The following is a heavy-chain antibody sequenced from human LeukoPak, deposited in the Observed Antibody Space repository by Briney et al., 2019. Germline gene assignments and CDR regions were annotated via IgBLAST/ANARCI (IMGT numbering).Heavy chain of an antibody. CDR2: IRYDGSNK. J-gene: IGHJ4*01. V-gene: IGHV3-30*02. CDR1: GFTFSSYG. D-gene: IGHD3-22*01. Sequence: GGTLRLSCAASGFTFSSYGMSWVRQAPGKGLEWVAFIRYDGSNKYYADSVKGRFTISRDNSKNTLYLQMNSLRAEDTAVYYCAKIPDPNDSSGYQYYFDYWGLGTLVTVSS. CDR3: AKIPDPNDSSGYQYYFDY.